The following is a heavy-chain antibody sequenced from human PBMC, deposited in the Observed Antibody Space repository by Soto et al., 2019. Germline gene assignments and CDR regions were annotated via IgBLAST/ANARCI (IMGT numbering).Heavy chain of an antibody. Sequence: NPSLTCAISGDSVSSNSAAWNWIRQSPSRGLEWLGRTYYRSKWYNDYAVSVKSRITINPDTSKNQFSLQLNSVTPEDTAVYYCAFSGVQALSDVFDIRGQGSMVTV. D-gene: IGHD7-27*01. CDR1: GDSVSSNSAA. CDR3: AFSGVQALSDVFDI. V-gene: IGHV6-1*01. J-gene: IGHJ3*02. CDR2: TYYRSKWYN.